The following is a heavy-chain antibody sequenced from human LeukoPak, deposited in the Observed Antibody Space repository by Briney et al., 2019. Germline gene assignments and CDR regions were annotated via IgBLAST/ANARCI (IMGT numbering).Heavy chain of an antibody. CDR3: ARHQPGVGATEFDY. CDR1: GGSISSYY. V-gene: IGHV4-59*08. D-gene: IGHD1-26*01. Sequence: SETLSLTCTVSGGSISSYYWSWIRQPPGKGLEWIGYIYYSGSTNYNPSLKSRVTISVDTSKNQFSLKLSSVTAADTAVYYCARHQPGVGATEFDYWGQGTLVTVSS. J-gene: IGHJ4*02. CDR2: IYYSGST.